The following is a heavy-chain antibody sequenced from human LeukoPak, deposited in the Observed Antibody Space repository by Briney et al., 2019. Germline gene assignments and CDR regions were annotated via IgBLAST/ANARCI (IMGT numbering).Heavy chain of an antibody. CDR1: GFTFSSYS. J-gene: IGHJ4*02. Sequence: GGSLRLSCAASGFTFSSYSMNWVRQAPGKGLEWVSSISSSSSYIYYADSVKGRFTISRDNAKNSLYLQMNSLRAEDTAVYYCARGLYSSSWSQIVGATTTFDYWGQGTLVNVSS. D-gene: IGHD1-26*01. CDR2: ISSSSSYI. V-gene: IGHV3-21*01. CDR3: ARGLYSSSWSQIVGATTTFDY.